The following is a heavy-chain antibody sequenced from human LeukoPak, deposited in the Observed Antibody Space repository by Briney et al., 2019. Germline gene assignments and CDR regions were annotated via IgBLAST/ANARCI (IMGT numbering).Heavy chain of an antibody. CDR3: ARDGKYCTNGVCRNHPIDY. D-gene: IGHD2-8*01. J-gene: IGHJ4*02. Sequence: SETLSLTCTVSGYSISSGYYWGWIRQPPGKGLEWIGSIYHSGSTYYNPSLKSRVTISVDTSRNQFSLKLSSVTAADTAVYYCARDGKYCTNGVCRNHPIDYWGQGTLVTVSS. V-gene: IGHV4-38-2*02. CDR2: IYHSGST. CDR1: GYSISSGYY.